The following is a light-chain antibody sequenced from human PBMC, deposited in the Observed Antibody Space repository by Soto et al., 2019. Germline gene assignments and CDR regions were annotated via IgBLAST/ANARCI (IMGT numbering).Light chain of an antibody. J-gene: IGLJ1*01. CDR2: EVS. Sequence: QSVLTQPPSASGSPGQSVTISCTGTSSDVGGYNDVSWYQQHPGKAPKLMIYEVSKRPSGVPDRFSGSKSGNTASLTVSGLQAEDEADYYCRSYAGSNTYVFGTGTKLTVL. CDR3: RSYAGSNTYV. V-gene: IGLV2-8*01. CDR1: SSDVGGYND.